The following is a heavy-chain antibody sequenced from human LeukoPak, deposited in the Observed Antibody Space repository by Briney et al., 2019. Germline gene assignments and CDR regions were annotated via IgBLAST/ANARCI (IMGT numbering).Heavy chain of an antibody. CDR3: ARDLGYYGSGSLPYDAFDI. CDR1: GFTFSSYW. CDR2: IKQDGSEK. Sequence: PGGSLRLSCAASGFTFSSYWMSWVRQAPGKGLEWVANIKQDGSEKYYVDSVKGRFTISRDNAKNSLYLQMNSLRAEDTAVYYCARDLGYYGSGSLPYDAFDIWGQGTMVTVSS. J-gene: IGHJ3*02. D-gene: IGHD3-10*01. V-gene: IGHV3-7*01.